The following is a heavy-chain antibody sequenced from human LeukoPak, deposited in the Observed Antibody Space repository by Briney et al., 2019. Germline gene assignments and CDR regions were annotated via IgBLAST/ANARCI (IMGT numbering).Heavy chain of an antibody. J-gene: IGHJ3*02. V-gene: IGHV4-34*01. CDR3: ARVDDSSGYYASDI. Sequence: PSETLSLTCAVYGGSFSGYYWSWIRQPPGKGLEWIGEINHSGSTNYNPSLKSRVTISVDTSKNQFSLKLSSVTAADTAVYYCARVDDSSGYYASDIWGQGTMVTVSS. CDR2: INHSGST. CDR1: GGSFSGYY. D-gene: IGHD3-22*01.